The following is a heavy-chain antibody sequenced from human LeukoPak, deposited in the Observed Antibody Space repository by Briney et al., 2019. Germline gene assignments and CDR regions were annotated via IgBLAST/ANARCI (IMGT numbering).Heavy chain of an antibody. D-gene: IGHD1-1*01. J-gene: IGHJ4*02. V-gene: IGHV2-70*11. CDR2: IDWDDDK. CDR1: GFSLRTSGMC. Sequence: SGPTLVNPPQTLTLTCTFSGFSLRTSGMCVNWFRQPPGKALEWLARIDWDDDKYYSTSLKTRLTISKDTSKNQVVLTMTNMDPVDTATYFCARRTRGYHFDDWGQGTLVTVSS. CDR3: ARRTRGYHFDD.